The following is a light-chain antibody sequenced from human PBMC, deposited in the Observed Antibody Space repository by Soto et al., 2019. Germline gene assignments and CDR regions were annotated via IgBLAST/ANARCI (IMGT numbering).Light chain of an antibody. CDR2: KAS. J-gene: IGKJ1*01. CDR3: HPYTSYSEP. CDR1: QTISSW. V-gene: IGKV1-5*03. Sequence: DIQMTQSPSTLSGSVGDRVTITCRASQTISSWLAWYQQKPGKAPKLLIYKASTLKSGVPSRFSGSGSGTEFTLTVSSLQPDDFATYYCHPYTSYSEPFGQGTKVELK.